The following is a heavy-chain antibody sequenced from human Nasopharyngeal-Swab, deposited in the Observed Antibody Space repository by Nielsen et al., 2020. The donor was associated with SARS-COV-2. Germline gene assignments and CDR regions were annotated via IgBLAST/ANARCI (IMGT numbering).Heavy chain of an antibody. D-gene: IGHD6-25*01. J-gene: IGHJ4*02. CDR1: GYSFIDYW. Sequence: GESLKISCKVSGYSFIDYWIGWVHQLPGRGLEWMGIIYPGDSDTRYNPSFQGQVTISADNSISTAYLQWGSLKASDSAMYYCARPLAAASYYFDYWGQGTLVTVSS. V-gene: IGHV5-51*07. CDR3: ARPLAAASYYFDY. CDR2: IYPGDSDT.